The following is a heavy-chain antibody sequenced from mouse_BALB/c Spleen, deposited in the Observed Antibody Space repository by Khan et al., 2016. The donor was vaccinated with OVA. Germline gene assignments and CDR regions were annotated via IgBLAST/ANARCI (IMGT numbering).Heavy chain of an antibody. CDR1: GYTFSMYW. Sequence: VQLQQSGAELMKPGASVTISCKATGYTFSMYWIEWVKQRPGHGLEWIGDILPGRDNTNNNEKFKGKATFTADTSSNTAYMELSSLTSEDSAVYYCARGGYNPAMDYWGQGTSVTVSS. V-gene: IGHV1-9*01. D-gene: IGHD1-3*01. CDR3: ARGGYNPAMDY. CDR2: ILPGRDNT. J-gene: IGHJ4*01.